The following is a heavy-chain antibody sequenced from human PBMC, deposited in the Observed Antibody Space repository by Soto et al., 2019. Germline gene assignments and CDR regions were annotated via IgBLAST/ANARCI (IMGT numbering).Heavy chain of an antibody. V-gene: IGHV4-39*01. Sequence: AATMSLTGTVAGCSSSSRSYYWGRIRPTPGKWLECIGRIYYSRSPYYNPSLKRRVTKSVDTSKTQFSLKLSSVTAADTAVYYCARQENSAVITARLYYFDDWGQGTLVTGSS. CDR2: IYYSRSP. CDR1: GCSSSSRSYY. D-gene: IGHD3-22*01. CDR3: ARQENSAVITARLYYFDD. J-gene: IGHJ4*02.